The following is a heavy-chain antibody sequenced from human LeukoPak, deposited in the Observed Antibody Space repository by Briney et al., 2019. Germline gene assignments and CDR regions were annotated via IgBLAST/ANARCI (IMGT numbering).Heavy chain of an antibody. Sequence: GRSLRLSCAASGFTFSSYAMHWVRQAPGKGVEWVAVISYDGSNKYYADSVKGRFTISRDNSKNTLYLQMNSLRAEDTAVYYCARGLDELPWRGPFGYWGQGTLVTVSS. V-gene: IGHV3-30-3*01. CDR3: ARGLDELPWRGPFGY. CDR1: GFTFSSYA. CDR2: ISYDGSNK. J-gene: IGHJ4*02. D-gene: IGHD1-26*01.